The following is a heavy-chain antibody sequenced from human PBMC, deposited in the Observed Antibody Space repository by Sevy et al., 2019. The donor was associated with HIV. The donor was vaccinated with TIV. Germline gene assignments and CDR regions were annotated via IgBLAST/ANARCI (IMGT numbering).Heavy chain of an antibody. D-gene: IGHD3-16*01. J-gene: IGHJ6*03. CDR2: ISYDGKNK. V-gene: IGHV3-30*03. CDR1: GFTFSSYD. Sequence: GGSLRLSCAASGFTFSSYDMHWVRQAPGKGLEWVAGISYDGKNKYYVDSVKGRFTISRDNSKNILYLPVNSLRAEDTAVYHCASVALTFGGGPYECHSFMDVWGKGTTFTVS. CDR3: ASVALTFGGGPYECHSFMDV.